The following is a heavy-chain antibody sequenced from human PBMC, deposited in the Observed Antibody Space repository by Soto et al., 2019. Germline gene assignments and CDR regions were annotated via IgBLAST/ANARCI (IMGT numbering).Heavy chain of an antibody. D-gene: IGHD6-19*01. Sequence: QVQLVESGGGVVQPGRSLRLSCAASGFTFGSFAMHWVRQAPGKGLEWVALVSDDGVTKYYADYVTGRFTISRDNSKNTLYLEMNSLRTEDTAVYYGYSSGWWGQGTLVTVSS. V-gene: IGHV3-30*04. J-gene: IGHJ4*02. CDR2: VSDDGVTK. CDR1: GFTFGSFA. CDR3: YSSGW.